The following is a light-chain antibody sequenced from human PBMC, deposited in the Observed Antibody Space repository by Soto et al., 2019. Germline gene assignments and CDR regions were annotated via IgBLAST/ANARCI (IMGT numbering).Light chain of an antibody. CDR3: QQRSNWPRT. Sequence: EIVLTLSPATLSLSPGERATLSCRASQSVISYLAWYQQKPGQAPRLLIYDASNRATGIPARFSGSGSGTDFTLAISSLEPEGFAVYYCQQRSNWPRTFGQGTKVEIK. CDR1: QSVISY. J-gene: IGKJ1*01. V-gene: IGKV3-11*01. CDR2: DAS.